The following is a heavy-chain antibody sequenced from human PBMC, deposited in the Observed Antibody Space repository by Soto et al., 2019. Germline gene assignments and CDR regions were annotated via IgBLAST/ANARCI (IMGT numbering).Heavy chain of an antibody. D-gene: IGHD2-15*01. CDR1: GFTFSSYG. CDR2: ISYDGSNK. CDR3: AKDRSDIVVVVAATTVSSYFDY. V-gene: IGHV3-30*18. Sequence: QVQLVESGGGVVQPGRSLRLSCAASGFTFSSYGMHWVRQAPGKGLEWVAVISYDGSNKYYADSVKGRFTISRDNSKNTLYLQMNSLRAEDTAVYYCAKDRSDIVVVVAATTVSSYFDYWGQGTLVTVSS. J-gene: IGHJ4*02.